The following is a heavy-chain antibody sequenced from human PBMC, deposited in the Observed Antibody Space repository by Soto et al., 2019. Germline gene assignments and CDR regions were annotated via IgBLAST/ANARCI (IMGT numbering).Heavy chain of an antibody. CDR2: IYESGKS. J-gene: IGHJ4*02. CDR1: GDSIRSGGSS. Sequence: SETLSLTCGVSGDSIRSGGSSWNWIRQPPGKGLEWIGYIYESGKSYYNPSLKSRVTLSVDTSKNQFSLKLSSVTAADTAIYYCARASRAGGDYRGLDCWGQGTLVTVSS. V-gene: IGHV4-30-2*01. D-gene: IGHD4-17*01. CDR3: ARASRAGGDYRGLDC.